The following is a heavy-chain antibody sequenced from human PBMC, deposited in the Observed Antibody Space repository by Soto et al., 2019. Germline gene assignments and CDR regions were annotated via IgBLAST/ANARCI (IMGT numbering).Heavy chain of an antibody. Sequence: PGGSLRLSCAASGFTFDDYAMHWVRQAPGKGLEWVSGISWNSGSIGYADSVKGRFTISRDNAKNSLYLQMNSLRAEDTALYYCAKASGDYGTFLYYYSYMDVWGKGTTVTVSS. J-gene: IGHJ6*03. D-gene: IGHD4-17*01. CDR1: GFTFDDYA. V-gene: IGHV3-9*01. CDR3: AKASGDYGTFLYYYSYMDV. CDR2: ISWNSGSI.